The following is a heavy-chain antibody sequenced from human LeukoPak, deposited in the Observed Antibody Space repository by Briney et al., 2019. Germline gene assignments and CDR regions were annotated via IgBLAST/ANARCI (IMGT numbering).Heavy chain of an antibody. CDR3: ARSIAAAGTSFEY. Sequence: SETLSLTCTVSGGSIRGYYWTWIRQPPGKGLERIGYIHYSGSTNYNPSLKSRVIMSVDTSKNQFSLKLSSVTAADTAVYYCARSIAAAGTSFEYWGQGTLVTVSS. CDR2: IHYSGST. D-gene: IGHD6-13*01. J-gene: IGHJ4*02. V-gene: IGHV4-59*01. CDR1: GGSIRGYY.